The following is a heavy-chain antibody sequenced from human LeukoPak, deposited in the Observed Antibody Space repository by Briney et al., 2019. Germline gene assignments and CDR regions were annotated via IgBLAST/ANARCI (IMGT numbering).Heavy chain of an antibody. V-gene: IGHV3-30*02. J-gene: IGHJ4*02. Sequence: GGSLRLSCAASGFTFSNYGMHWVRQAPGKGLDWVAFIHYDGSNKYYADSVKGRFTISRDDSKNTLYLQMNSLRAEDTAVYYCASRGHVGSGTYSPYDYWGQGTLVTVSS. CDR3: ASRGHVGSGTYSPYDY. D-gene: IGHD3-10*01. CDR1: GFTFSNYG. CDR2: IHYDGSNK.